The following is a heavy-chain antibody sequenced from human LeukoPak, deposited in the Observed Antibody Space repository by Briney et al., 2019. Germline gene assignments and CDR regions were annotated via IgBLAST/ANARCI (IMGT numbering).Heavy chain of an antibody. CDR1: GYTFTSYD. CDR3: ARDQPYSSGWYGYAFDI. CDR2: MNPNSGNT. V-gene: IGHV1-8*01. D-gene: IGHD6-19*01. Sequence: ASVKVSCKASGYTFTSYDINWVRQATGQGLEWMGWMNPNSGNTGYAQKFQGRVTMTRNTSISTAYMELRSLRSDDTAVYYCARDQPYSSGWYGYAFDIWGQGTMVTVSS. J-gene: IGHJ3*02.